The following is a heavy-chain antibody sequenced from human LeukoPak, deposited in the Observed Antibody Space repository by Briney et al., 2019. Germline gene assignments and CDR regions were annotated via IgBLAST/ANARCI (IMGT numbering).Heavy chain of an antibody. CDR2: IYYSGST. Sequence: SETLSLTCTVSGGSISSSSYYWGWLRQPPGKGLEWIGSIYYSGSTYYNPSLKSRVTISVDTSKNQFSLKLSSVTAADTAVYYCARLQRKITIFGVVIHYFDYWGQGTLVTVSS. J-gene: IGHJ4*02. D-gene: IGHD3-3*01. CDR3: ARLQRKITIFGVVIHYFDY. V-gene: IGHV4-39*01. CDR1: GGSISSSSYY.